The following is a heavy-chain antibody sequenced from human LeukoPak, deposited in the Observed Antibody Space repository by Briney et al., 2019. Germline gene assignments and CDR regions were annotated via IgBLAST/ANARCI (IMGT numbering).Heavy chain of an antibody. CDR1: VFTFSSYA. D-gene: IGHD3-9*01. J-gene: IGHJ4*02. Sequence: PGGSLRLSCAASVFTFSSYAMHWVRQAPGKGLKWVAVISYDGSNKYYADSVKGRFTISRDNSKNTLYLQMNSLRAEDTAVYYCARAPRKGYDITGFDYWGQGTLVTVSS. CDR3: ARAPRKGYDITGFDY. CDR2: ISYDGSNK. V-gene: IGHV3-30*04.